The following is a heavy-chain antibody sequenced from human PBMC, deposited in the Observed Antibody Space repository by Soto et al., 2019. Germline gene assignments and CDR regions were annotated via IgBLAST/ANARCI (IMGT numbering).Heavy chain of an antibody. D-gene: IGHD2-15*01. CDR2: INHSGST. V-gene: IGHV4-34*01. J-gene: IGHJ6*02. CDR3: ARGGRAAPFDYYYGMDV. CDR1: GVSFSGYY. Sequence: SETLSLTCAVYGVSFSGYYWSWIRQPPGKGLEWIGEINHSGSTNYNPSLKSRVTISVDTSKNQFSLKLSSVTAADTAVYYCARGGRAAPFDYYYGMDVWGQGTTVTVTS.